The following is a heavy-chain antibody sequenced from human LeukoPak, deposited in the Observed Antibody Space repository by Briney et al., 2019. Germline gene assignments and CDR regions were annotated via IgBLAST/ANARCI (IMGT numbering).Heavy chain of an antibody. V-gene: IGHV3-21*01. CDR3: ARGGQWELPYYFDY. CDR1: GFTFSSYS. D-gene: IGHD1-26*01. CDR2: ISSSSSYI. Sequence: GGSLRLSCAASGFTFSSYSMNWVRQAPGKGLEWVSSISSSSSYIYYADSVKGRPTISRDNAKNSLYLQMNSLRAEDTAVYYCARGGQWELPYYFDYWGQGTLVTVSS. J-gene: IGHJ4*02.